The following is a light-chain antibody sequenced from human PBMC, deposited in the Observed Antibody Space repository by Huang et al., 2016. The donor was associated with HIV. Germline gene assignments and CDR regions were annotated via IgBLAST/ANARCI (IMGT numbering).Light chain of an antibody. V-gene: IGKV3-20*01. J-gene: IGKJ2*01. CDR2: GAS. CDR3: QQYDSSPMYT. CDR1: QSVSSTF. Sequence: EIVLTQSPGTLSLSPGERATLSCRASQSVSSTFLAWYQQKPGQAPRLLIYGASNMATGIPDRFSGSGSGTDFTLTISRLEPEDFAVYHCQQYDSSPMYTFGQGTKLEIK.